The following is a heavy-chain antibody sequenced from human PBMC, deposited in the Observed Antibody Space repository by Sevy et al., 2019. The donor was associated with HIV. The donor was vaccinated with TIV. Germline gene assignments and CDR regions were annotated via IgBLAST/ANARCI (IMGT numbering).Heavy chain of an antibody. D-gene: IGHD3-22*01. CDR2: ITSDGYST. CDR1: GFSFTNYA. J-gene: IGHJ6*02. Sequence: GGSLRLSCAASGFSFTNYAISWVRQAPGKGLEWVSVITSDGYSTYYADSVKGRFTISRDNSKNTVFLQMNSLRAEDTAVYYCAKEKHYDSSYAMDVWGQGTTVTASS. V-gene: IGHV3-23*01. CDR3: AKEKHYDSSYAMDV.